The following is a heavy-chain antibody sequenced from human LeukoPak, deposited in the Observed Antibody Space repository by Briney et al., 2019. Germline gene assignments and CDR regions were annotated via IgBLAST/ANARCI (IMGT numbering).Heavy chain of an antibody. CDR3: TRLHTSYYDSSGYNNPYFDY. V-gene: IGHV4-39*01. CDR1: GGSINSSSYY. D-gene: IGHD3-22*01. J-gene: IGHJ4*02. Sequence: SETLSLTCTVSGGSINSSSYYLGWIRQPPGKGLEWIGAIYSSGSTYYNTSLKSRVTISVDTSKNQFSLKVSSVTAADTSVYYCTRLHTSYYDSSGYNNPYFDYWGQGTLVTVSS. CDR2: IYSSGST.